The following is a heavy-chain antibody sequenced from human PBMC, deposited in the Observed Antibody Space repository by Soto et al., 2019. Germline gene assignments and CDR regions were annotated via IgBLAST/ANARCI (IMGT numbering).Heavy chain of an antibody. CDR2: IKTDGSSP. J-gene: IGHJ4*02. D-gene: IGHD3-10*01. Sequence: GGSLRLSCAASGFTFNNYWMHWVRQAPGKGLVWVSRIKTDGSSPNYADSVEGRFTISSDNAKNTLYLQMNSLRVEDTAVYYCARDRIAGSGSCDNWGQGTLVTVSS. CDR3: ARDRIAGSGSCDN. V-gene: IGHV3-74*01. CDR1: GFTFNNYW.